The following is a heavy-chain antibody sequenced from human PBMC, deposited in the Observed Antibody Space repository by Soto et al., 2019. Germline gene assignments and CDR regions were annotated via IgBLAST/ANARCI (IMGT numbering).Heavy chain of an antibody. J-gene: IGHJ4*01. CDR3: ARGSLTTFYDDTRGDYFL. CDR2: INPNSGGT. Sequence: QVQLVQSGAEVKKPGASVKVSCKASRYTFTGFYIHWVRQAPGQGLEWLGWINPNSGGTRYAQRFQGWITMTSDTSISTAYMELRRLRSDATAVYYCARGSLTTFYDDTRGDYFLWGQGPRVTVSS. CDR1: RYTFTGFY. V-gene: IGHV1-2*04. D-gene: IGHD3-22*01.